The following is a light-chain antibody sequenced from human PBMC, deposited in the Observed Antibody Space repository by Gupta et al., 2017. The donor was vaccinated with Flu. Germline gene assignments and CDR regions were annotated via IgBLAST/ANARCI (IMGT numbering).Light chain of an antibody. CDR2: GAS. CDR1: QSGSSS. V-gene: IGKV3-15*01. CDR3: QQYNNWHPVT. Sequence: ATLSVSPGERATLSCRASQSGSSSLAWYQQKPGQAPRLLIYGASTRATGIPARFSGSGSGTEFTLTISSLQSEDFAVYYCQQYNNWHPVTFGQGTKVEIK. J-gene: IGKJ1*01.